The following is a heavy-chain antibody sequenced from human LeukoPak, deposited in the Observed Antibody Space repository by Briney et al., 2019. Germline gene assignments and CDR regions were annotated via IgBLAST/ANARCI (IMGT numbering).Heavy chain of an antibody. Sequence: GGSLRLSCAASGFTFSSYGVSWVRQAPGKGLEWVSATSGSGGSTYYADSVKGRFTISRDNSKNTLYLQMNSLRAEDTAVYYCAKVDCSSTSCRRPLDYWGQGTLVTVSS. V-gene: IGHV3-23*01. D-gene: IGHD2-2*01. CDR3: AKVDCSSTSCRRPLDY. CDR2: TSGSGGST. CDR1: GFTFSSYG. J-gene: IGHJ4*02.